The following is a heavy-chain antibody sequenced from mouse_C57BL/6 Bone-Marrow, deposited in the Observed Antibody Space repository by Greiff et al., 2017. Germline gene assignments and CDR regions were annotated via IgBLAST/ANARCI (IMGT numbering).Heavy chain of an antibody. CDR3: ARWEYEYGRGWFAY. V-gene: IGHV1-81*01. J-gene: IGHJ3*01. CDR2: IYPRSGNT. CDR1: GYTFTSYG. Sequence: QVQLKESGAELARPGASVKLSCKASGYTFTSYGISWVKQRTGQGLEWIGEIYPRSGNTYYNEKFQGKATLTVDTSSSTAYMQLSSLTSEDSAVYFCARWEYEYGRGWFAYWGQGTLVTVSA. D-gene: IGHD2-4*01.